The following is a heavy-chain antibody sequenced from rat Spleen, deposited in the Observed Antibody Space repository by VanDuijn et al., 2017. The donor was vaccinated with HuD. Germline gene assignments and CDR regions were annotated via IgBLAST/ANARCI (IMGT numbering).Heavy chain of an antibody. CDR2: INTGGVNT. CDR3: VRLLGAPDWYFDF. CDR1: GFIFSNYY. J-gene: IGHJ1*01. Sequence: EVQLVESGGGLVQPGRSLKLSCAASGFIFSNYYMAWVRQAPTKGLEWVASINTGGVNTYYRGSVKGRFTISRDNAKSTLYLQMGSLRSEDTATYYCVRLLGAPDWYFDFWGPGTMVTVSS. V-gene: IGHV5-25*01. D-gene: IGHD5-1*01.